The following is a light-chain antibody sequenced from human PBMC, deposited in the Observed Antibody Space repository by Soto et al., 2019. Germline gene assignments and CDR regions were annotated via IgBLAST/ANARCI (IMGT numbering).Light chain of an antibody. J-gene: IGKJ1*01. Sequence: EIVVTQSPVTLSVSPGERATLSCRASQSVSSSLAWYQQKPGQAPRLLIYAASTRATGIPARFSGSGSGTEFTLTISSLQSEDFAVYYCQQYNNWWTFGQGTKVDI. CDR1: QSVSSS. CDR3: QQYNNWWT. CDR2: AAS. V-gene: IGKV3-15*01.